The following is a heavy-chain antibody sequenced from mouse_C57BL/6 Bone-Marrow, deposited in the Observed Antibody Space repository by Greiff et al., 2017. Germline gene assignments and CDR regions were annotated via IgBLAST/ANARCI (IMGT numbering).Heavy chain of an antibody. CDR3: AREGRGYYFDY. Sequence: EVQGVASGGGLVQPGGSLKLSCAASGFTFSDYYMYWVRQTPEKRLEWVAYISNGGGSTYYPDTVKGRYTISRDNAKNTLYLQMSRLKSEDTAMYYCAREGRGYYFDYWGQGTTLTVSS. J-gene: IGHJ2*01. CDR1: GFTFSDYY. CDR2: ISNGGGST. V-gene: IGHV5-12*01.